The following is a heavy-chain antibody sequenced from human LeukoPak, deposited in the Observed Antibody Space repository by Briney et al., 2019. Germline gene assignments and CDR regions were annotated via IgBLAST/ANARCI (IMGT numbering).Heavy chain of an antibody. Sequence: PGGSLRLSCAASGFTFDDYAMHWVRRAPGKGLEWVSLISGDGGSTYYADSVKGRFTISRDNSKNSLYLQMNSLRTEDTALYYCAKENGRNDYGDYGGNWFDPWGQGTLVTVSS. CDR3: AKENGRNDYGDYGGNWFDP. CDR2: ISGDGGST. J-gene: IGHJ5*02. CDR1: GFTFDDYA. V-gene: IGHV3-43*02. D-gene: IGHD4-17*01.